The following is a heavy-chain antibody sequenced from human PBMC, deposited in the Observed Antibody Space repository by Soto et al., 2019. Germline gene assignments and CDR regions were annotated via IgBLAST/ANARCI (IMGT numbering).Heavy chain of an antibody. CDR2: FDPEDGDT. CDR3: ATDSLNDFWSGIVP. Sequence: ASVTVSCKASGYTFTSYGISWVRQAPGQGLEWMGGFDPEDGDTIYAQKFQGRVTMTEDTSTDTAYMELSSLRSEDTAVYYCATDSLNDFWSGIVPWGQGTLVTVSS. CDR1: GYTFTSYG. D-gene: IGHD3-3*01. J-gene: IGHJ5*02. V-gene: IGHV1-24*01.